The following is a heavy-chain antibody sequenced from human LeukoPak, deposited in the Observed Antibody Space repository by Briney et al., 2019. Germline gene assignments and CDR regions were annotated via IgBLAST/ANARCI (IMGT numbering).Heavy chain of an antibody. CDR1: GGSISSSSYY. CDR3: ARRYLRGYYFDY. Sequence: PSETLSLTCTVSGGSISSSSYYWGWIRQPPGKGLEWIGSIYYSGSTYYNPSLKSRVTISVDTSKNQFSLKLSSVTAAVTAVYYCARRYLRGYYFDYWGQGTLVTVSS. CDR2: IYYSGST. V-gene: IGHV4-39*01. J-gene: IGHJ4*02. D-gene: IGHD1-1*01.